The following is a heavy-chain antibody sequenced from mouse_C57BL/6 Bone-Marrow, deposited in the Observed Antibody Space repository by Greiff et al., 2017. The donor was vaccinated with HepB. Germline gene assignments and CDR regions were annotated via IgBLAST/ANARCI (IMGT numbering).Heavy chain of an antibody. CDR2: IYPRSGNT. CDR3: ARGSSYGGFAY. V-gene: IGHV1-81*01. CDR1: GYTFTSYG. Sequence: QVQLKESGAELARPGASVKLSCKASGYTFTSYGISWVKQRTGQGLEWIGEIYPRSGNTYYNEKFKGKATLTADKSSSTAYMELRSLTSEDSAVYFCARGSSYGGFAYWGQGTLVTVSA. D-gene: IGHD1-1*01. J-gene: IGHJ3*01.